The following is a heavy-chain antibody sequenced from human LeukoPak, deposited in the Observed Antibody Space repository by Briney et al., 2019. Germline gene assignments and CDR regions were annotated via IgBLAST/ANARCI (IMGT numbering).Heavy chain of an antibody. CDR2: INHSGST. J-gene: IGHJ6*02. CDR1: GGSFGGYY. CDR3: ARGLDFWSGYRYYYYYGMDV. V-gene: IGHV4-34*01. D-gene: IGHD3-3*01. Sequence: SETLSLTCAVYGGSFGGYYWSWIRQPPGKGLEWIGEINHSGSTNYNPSLKSRVTISVDTSKNQFSLKLSSVTAADTAVYYCARGLDFWSGYRYYYYYGMDVWGQGTTVTVSS.